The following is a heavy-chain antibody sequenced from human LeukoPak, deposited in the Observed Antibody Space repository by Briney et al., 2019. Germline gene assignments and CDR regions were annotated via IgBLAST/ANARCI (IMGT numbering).Heavy chain of an antibody. Sequence: SETLSLTCTVSGGPLSRYYWSWIRQPPGKALEWIGYIYYSGSTNYNPSLKSRVTISVDTSKNQFSLKLSSVTAADTAVYYCARGVRGGYDYYYYYMDVWGKGTTVTVSS. D-gene: IGHD5-12*01. J-gene: IGHJ6*03. V-gene: IGHV4-59*01. CDR1: GGPLSRYY. CDR2: IYYSGST. CDR3: ARGVRGGYDYYYYYMDV.